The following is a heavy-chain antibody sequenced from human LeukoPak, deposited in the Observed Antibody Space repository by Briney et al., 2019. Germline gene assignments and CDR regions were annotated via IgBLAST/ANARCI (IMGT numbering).Heavy chain of an antibody. CDR2: INHSGST. CDR3: AGGAFKLAY. J-gene: IGHJ4*02. CDR1: GGSFSGYY. Sequence: KPSETLSLTCAVYGGSFSGYYWSWIRQPPGKWLEWIGEINHSGSTNYNPSLKSRVTISVDTSKNQFSLKLSSVTAADTAVYYCAGGAFKLAYWGQGTLVTVSS. D-gene: IGHD2/OR15-2a*01. V-gene: IGHV4-34*01.